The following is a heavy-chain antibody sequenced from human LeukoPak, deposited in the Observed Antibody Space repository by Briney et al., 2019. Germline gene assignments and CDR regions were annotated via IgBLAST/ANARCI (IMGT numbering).Heavy chain of an antibody. V-gene: IGHV3-7*01. CDR1: GFTFSSYW. CDR3: ARARESLSGGYFDY. CDR2: IKQDGSVK. D-gene: IGHD2-15*01. Sequence: GGSLRLSCAASGFTFSSYWMTWVRQAPGKGLEWVANIKQDGSVKYYVDSVKGRFTISRDNAKNTLYLQMNSLRAEDTAVYYCARARESLSGGYFDYWGQGTLVTVSS. J-gene: IGHJ4*02.